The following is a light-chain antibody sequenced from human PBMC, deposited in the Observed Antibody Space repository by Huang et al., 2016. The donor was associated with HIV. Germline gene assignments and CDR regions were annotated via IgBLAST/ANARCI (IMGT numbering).Light chain of an antibody. Sequence: EIVMTQSPATLSVSPGERATLSCRASQSVGSNLDWYQQKPGPAPRLLIYCASARATGIPASCSGSRSGTEFTLTISSLQSEDFAVYYCQQYNNWPPWTFGQGTKVEIK. CDR2: CAS. J-gene: IGKJ1*01. CDR3: QQYNNWPPWT. V-gene: IGKV3-15*01. CDR1: QSVGSN.